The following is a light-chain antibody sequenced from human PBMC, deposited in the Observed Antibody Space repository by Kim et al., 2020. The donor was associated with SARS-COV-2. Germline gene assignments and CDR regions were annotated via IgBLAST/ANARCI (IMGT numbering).Light chain of an antibody. CDR3: QQLNSYPLT. V-gene: IGKV1-9*01. CDR2: SAS. J-gene: IGKJ4*01. Sequence: SGSVGDRVTITCRASQGISSYLAWYQQKPGLAPKVLIYSASTLQSGVPSRFSGSGSGTDFTLTISSLQPEDFATYYCQQLNSYPLTFGGGTKLEI. CDR1: QGISSY.